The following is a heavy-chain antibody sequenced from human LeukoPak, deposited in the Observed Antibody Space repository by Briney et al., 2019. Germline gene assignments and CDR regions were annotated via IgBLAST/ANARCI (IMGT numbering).Heavy chain of an antibody. Sequence: GGSLRLSWAASGFTFSSYAMSWVRQAAGKGLEWVSGISGSAGSTDYADSVKGRFTISRDNSKNTLYLQMNSLRAEDTAVYYCANDLWGFVEVAAILDYWGQGTLVTVSS. CDR1: GFTFSSYA. V-gene: IGHV3-23*01. CDR3: ANDLWGFVEVAAILDY. J-gene: IGHJ4*02. CDR2: ISGSAGST. D-gene: IGHD2-15*01.